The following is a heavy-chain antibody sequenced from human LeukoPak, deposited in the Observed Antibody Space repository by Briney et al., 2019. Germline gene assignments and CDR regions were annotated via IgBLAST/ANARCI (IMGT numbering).Heavy chain of an antibody. Sequence: SETLSLTCTVSGGSISSYYWSWIRQPPGKGLEWIGYIYYSGSTNYNPSLKSRVTISVDTSKNQFSLKLTSVTAADTAVYYCARLGRISNWFDPWGQGTLVTVPS. V-gene: IGHV4-59*08. D-gene: IGHD2-15*01. CDR1: GGSISSYY. CDR2: IYYSGST. J-gene: IGHJ5*02. CDR3: ARLGRISNWFDP.